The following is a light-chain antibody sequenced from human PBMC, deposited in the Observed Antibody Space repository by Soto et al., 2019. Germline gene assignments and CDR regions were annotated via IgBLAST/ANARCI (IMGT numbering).Light chain of an antibody. CDR3: QQRSNWPPFT. V-gene: IGKV3D-20*02. CDR1: QSVSNNY. CDR2: GAS. Sequence: EIVLTQSPGTLSLSPGERATLSCRASQSVSNNYLAWYQQKPGQAPRLLIYGASSRATGIPARFSGSGSGTDFTLTISSLEPEDFAVYYCQQRSNWPPFTFGQGTRLEIK. J-gene: IGKJ5*01.